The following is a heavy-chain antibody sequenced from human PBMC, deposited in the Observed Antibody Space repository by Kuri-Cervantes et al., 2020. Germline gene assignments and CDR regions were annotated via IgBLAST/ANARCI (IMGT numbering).Heavy chain of an antibody. CDR2: MNPNSGNT. V-gene: IGHV1-8*01. CDR3: ARGLIVDGGYYFDY. CDR1: GYTFTSYD. J-gene: IGHJ4*02. Sequence: ASVTVSCKASGYTFTSYDINWVRQATGQGLEWMGWMNPNSGNTGYAQKFQGRVSMTRDTSTSTVYMELSSLRSEDTAVYFCARGLIVDGGYYFDYWGQGTLVTVSS. D-gene: IGHD1-26*01.